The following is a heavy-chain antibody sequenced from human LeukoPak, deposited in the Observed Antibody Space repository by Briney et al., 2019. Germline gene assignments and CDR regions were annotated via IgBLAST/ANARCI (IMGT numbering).Heavy chain of an antibody. J-gene: IGHJ6*02. CDR3: ARGGAPSMVRGVYYYGMDV. Sequence: PGGSLRLSCAASGFTFSSYGMHWVRQAPGKGLEWVAVIWYDGSNKYYADSVKGRFTISRDNSKNTLYLQMNSLRAEDTAVYYCARGGAPSMVRGVYYYGMDVWGQGTTVTVSS. V-gene: IGHV3-33*01. CDR2: IWYDGSNK. D-gene: IGHD3-10*01. CDR1: GFTFSSYG.